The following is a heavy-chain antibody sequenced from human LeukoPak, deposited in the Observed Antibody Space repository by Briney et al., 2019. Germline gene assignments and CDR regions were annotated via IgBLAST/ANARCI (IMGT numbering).Heavy chain of an antibody. D-gene: IGHD6-19*01. V-gene: IGHV4-39*01. Sequence: SETLSLTCTVSGGSISSSSYYWGWIRQPPGKGLEWIGSIYYSGSTYYNPSLKSRVTISVDTSKNQFSLKLSSVTAADTAVYYCASSVAVAGTFFYWGQGTLVTVSS. CDR2: IYYSGST. CDR1: GGSISSSSYY. J-gene: IGHJ4*02. CDR3: ASSVAVAGTFFY.